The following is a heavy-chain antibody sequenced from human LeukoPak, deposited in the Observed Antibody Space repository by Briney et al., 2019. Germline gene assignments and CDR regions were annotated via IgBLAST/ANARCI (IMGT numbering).Heavy chain of an antibody. CDR3: AKTPGVGDIVDPNAFDI. Sequence: PGGSLRLSCAASGFTFSSYAMSWVRQAPGKGLEWVSAISGSGGSTYYADSVKGRFTISRDNSKNTLYLQMNSLRAEDTAVYYCAKTPGVGDIVDPNAFDIWGQETMVTVSS. J-gene: IGHJ3*02. D-gene: IGHD2-21*01. CDR1: GFTFSSYA. CDR2: ISGSGGST. V-gene: IGHV3-23*01.